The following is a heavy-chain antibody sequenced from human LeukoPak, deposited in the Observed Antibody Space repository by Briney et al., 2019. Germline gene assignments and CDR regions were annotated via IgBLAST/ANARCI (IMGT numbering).Heavy chain of an antibody. Sequence: GRSLRLSCAASGFTFSNYGMHWVRQAPGKGLEWVTVIWYDGSNKYYADPVKGRFTISRDNSKNTLYLQMNSLRAEDTAVYYCARDRDSSGWDYFDYWGQGTLVTVSS. CDR3: ARDRDSSGWDYFDY. V-gene: IGHV3-33*01. J-gene: IGHJ4*02. CDR1: GFTFSNYG. D-gene: IGHD6-19*01. CDR2: IWYDGSNK.